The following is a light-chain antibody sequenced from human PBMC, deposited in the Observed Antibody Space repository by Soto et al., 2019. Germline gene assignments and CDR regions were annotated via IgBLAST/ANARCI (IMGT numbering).Light chain of an antibody. V-gene: IGLV2-14*01. CDR3: SSSTSSSTLV. CDR1: SSDVGGYNY. CDR2: EVS. Sequence: QPVLTQPASVSGSPGQSITISCTGTSSDVGGYNYVSWYQQHPGKAPKLMIYEVSHRPSGVSNRFSGSTSGNTASLTISGLQAEDEADYYCSSSTSSSTLVFGVGTKLTVL. J-gene: IGLJ2*01.